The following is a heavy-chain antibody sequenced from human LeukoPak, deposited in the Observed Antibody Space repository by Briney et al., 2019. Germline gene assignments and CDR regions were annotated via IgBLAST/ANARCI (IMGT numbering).Heavy chain of an antibody. CDR3: TTEGSGSFPY. D-gene: IGHD1-26*01. Sequence: GGSLRLSCAASGFTVSSAWMNWVRQTPGTGLEWVGLIKSKTDGGTIDYAAPVKGRFTISRDDLSNTLYLQMNSLKIEDTAVYYCTTEGSGSFPYWGQGALVTVSS. V-gene: IGHV3-15*01. CDR2: IKSKTDGGTI. CDR1: GFTVSSAW. J-gene: IGHJ4*02.